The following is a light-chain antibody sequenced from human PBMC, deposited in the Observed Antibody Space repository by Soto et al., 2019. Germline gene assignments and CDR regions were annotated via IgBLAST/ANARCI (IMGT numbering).Light chain of an antibody. V-gene: IGKV2-30*01. CDR1: QSLLYSDGKTF. CDR2: EVS. CDR3: MQGTHWPLT. Sequence: EVVMTQWPLSVRLCAEQRACISCRFSQSLLYSDGKTFLTWFHQRPGQSPRRLIYEVSNRDSGVPDRFSGSGSGTDFTLKISRVEAEDVGLYYCMQGTHWPLTCGGGTKVDIK. J-gene: IGKJ4*01.